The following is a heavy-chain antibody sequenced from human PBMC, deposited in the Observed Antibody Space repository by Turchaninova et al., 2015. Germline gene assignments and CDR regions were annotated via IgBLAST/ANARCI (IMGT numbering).Heavy chain of an antibody. D-gene: IGHD6-13*01. CDR1: GGSFSGYS. J-gene: IGHJ4*02. Sequence: QAQLQQWGAGLLKPSEPLSPTCAVYGGSFSGYSWSWIRQPPGKGLEWIGEINHSGSTNYNPSLKSRVTISVDTSKNQFSLKLSSVTAADTAVYYCARVNSGAAAGTLDYWGQGTLVTVSS. CDR2: INHSGST. CDR3: ARVNSGAAAGTLDY. V-gene: IGHV4-34*01.